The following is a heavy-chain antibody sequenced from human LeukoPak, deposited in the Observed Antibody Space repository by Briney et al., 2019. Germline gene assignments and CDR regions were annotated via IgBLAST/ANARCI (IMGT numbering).Heavy chain of an antibody. Sequence: SETLSLTCTVSGGSISGINYYWTWIRQPAGKGLEWIGRIYTTGSSNYNPSLKSRVTISADTSNNQFSLKLSSVTAADTAVYYCARVSPSGVWDVWGQGTTVTVSS. CDR2: IYTTGSS. D-gene: IGHD3-10*01. CDR3: ARVSPSGVWDV. J-gene: IGHJ6*02. CDR1: GGSISGINYY. V-gene: IGHV4-61*02.